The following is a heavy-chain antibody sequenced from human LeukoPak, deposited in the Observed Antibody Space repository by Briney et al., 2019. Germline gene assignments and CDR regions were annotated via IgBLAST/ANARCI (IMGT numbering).Heavy chain of an antibody. CDR3: ARDFRTAYDKPPFDY. J-gene: IGHJ4*02. D-gene: IGHD3/OR15-3a*01. V-gene: IGHV3-23*01. Sequence: GGSLRLSCAASGFTFSNYAMNWVRQAPGKGLEWVSAISGSGGSTYYADSVKGRFTISRDNAKNSLYLQMNSLRAEDTAVYYCARDFRTAYDKPPFDYWGQGTLVTVSS. CDR2: ISGSGGST. CDR1: GFTFSNYA.